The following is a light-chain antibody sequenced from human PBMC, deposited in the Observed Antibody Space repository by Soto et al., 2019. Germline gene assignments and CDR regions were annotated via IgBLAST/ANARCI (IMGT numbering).Light chain of an antibody. J-gene: IGKJ5*01. CDR2: DAS. Sequence: EIVLTQSPATLSLSPWERATLSCRASQTFSSHLAWYQQKPGQAPRLLIYDASKMATGIPARFSGRGSGTDFTLTISSLEPEDFAVYSCQQRSNWTPVITFGQGTRLEIK. CDR1: QTFSSH. V-gene: IGKV3-11*01. CDR3: QQRSNWTPVIT.